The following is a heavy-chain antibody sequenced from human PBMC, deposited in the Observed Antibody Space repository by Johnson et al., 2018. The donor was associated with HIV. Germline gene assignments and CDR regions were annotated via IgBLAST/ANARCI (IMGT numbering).Heavy chain of an antibody. Sequence: QVQLVESGGGVVQPGRSLRLSCAASGFTFRSYAMHWVRQAPGKGLEWVAVISYDGSNKYYADSVKGRFTISRDNSKNTQYLQMNSLRPEDTAVYYCARDEWSRSSGDAFDIWGQGTMVTVSS. CDR2: ISYDGSNK. J-gene: IGHJ3*02. CDR1: GFTFRSYA. CDR3: ARDEWSRSSGDAFDI. V-gene: IGHV3-30*04. D-gene: IGHD6-6*01.